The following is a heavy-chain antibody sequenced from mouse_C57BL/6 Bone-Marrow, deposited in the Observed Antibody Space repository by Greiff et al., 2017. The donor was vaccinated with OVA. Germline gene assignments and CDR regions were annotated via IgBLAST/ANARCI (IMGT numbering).Heavy chain of an antibody. CDR3: AREGDPGAWVAY. V-gene: IGHV1-82*01. CDR1: GYAFSSSW. CDR2: IYPGDGDT. J-gene: IGHJ3*01. Sequence: VQLQQSGPELVKPGASVKISCKASGYAFSSSWMNWVKQRPGKGLEWIGRIYPGDGDTNYNGKFKGKATLTADKSSSTAYMQLSSLTSEDSAVYFCAREGDPGAWVAYWGQGTLVTVSA.